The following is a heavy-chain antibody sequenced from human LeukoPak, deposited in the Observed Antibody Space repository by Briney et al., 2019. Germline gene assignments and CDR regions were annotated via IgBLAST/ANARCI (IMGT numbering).Heavy chain of an antibody. CDR1: GFTFSSYA. CDR2: IRDSGGDT. Sequence: GGSLRLSCAASGFTFSSYAMTWVRQAPGKGLEWVSTIRDSGGDTWYADSVKGRFTISRDNSKNTLYLQMNSLRAEDTAVYYCAKDFRQVAILFDYWGQGILVTVSS. D-gene: IGHD5-12*01. V-gene: IGHV3-23*01. J-gene: IGHJ4*02. CDR3: AKDFRQVAILFDY.